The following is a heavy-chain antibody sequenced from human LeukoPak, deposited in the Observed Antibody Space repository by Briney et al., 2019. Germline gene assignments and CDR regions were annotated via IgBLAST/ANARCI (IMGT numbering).Heavy chain of an antibody. CDR3: ARAREPLVYTYYFDY. CDR2: LYYGGST. J-gene: IGHJ4*02. V-gene: IGHV4-39*07. D-gene: IGHD1-14*01. Sequence: SETLSLTCIVSGGSISSSNYYWGWIRQPPGKGLEWIGSLYYGGSTYYNPSLNSRITISVDSSKNQFSLKLSSVTAADTAVYYCARAREPLVYTYYFDYWGQGTLVTVSS. CDR1: GGSISSSNYY.